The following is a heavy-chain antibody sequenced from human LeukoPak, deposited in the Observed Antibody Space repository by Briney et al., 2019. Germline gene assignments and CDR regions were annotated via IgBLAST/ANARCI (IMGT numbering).Heavy chain of an antibody. V-gene: IGHV4-39*01. CDR3: ARGPRLGPPYRYYYYMDV. CDR1: GGSISSSSYY. Sequence: PSETLSLTCAVSGGSISSSSYYWGWIRQPPGKGLEWIGSIYYSGSTYYNPSLKSRVTISVDTSKNQFSLKLSSVTAADTAVYYCARGPRLGPPYRYYYYMDVWGKGTTVTVSS. CDR2: IYYSGST. D-gene: IGHD6-19*01. J-gene: IGHJ6*03.